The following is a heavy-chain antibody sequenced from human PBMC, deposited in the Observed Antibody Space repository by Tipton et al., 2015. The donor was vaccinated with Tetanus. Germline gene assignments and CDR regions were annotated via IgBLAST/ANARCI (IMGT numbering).Heavy chain of an antibody. CDR3: ARQKGY. V-gene: IGHV5-51*01. Sequence: QLVQSGAEVRKPGESLKISCRVSGHNSRTYWINWVRQMPGKGLEWMGIIYSGDSDATYSASFQGLVTISVDKSINTTYLRWTSLKASDSAMYYCARQKGYWGQGTLVTVPS. J-gene: IGHJ4*02. CDR2: IYSGDSDA. CDR1: GHNSRTYW.